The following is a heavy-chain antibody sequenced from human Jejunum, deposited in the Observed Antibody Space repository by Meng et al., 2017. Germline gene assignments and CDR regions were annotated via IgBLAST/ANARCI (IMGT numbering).Heavy chain of an antibody. CDR3: ARDIKAGMIEVMFDY. J-gene: IGHJ4*01. CDR1: GFTFSDYR. D-gene: IGHD3-22*01. V-gene: IGHV3-7*01. Sequence: GESLKISCAASGFTFSDYRMSWVRQAPGKGLEWVANIKEDGSAGNYVDSVKGRFTISRDNARKSLYLQMDSLRAEDTAVYYCARDIKAGMIEVMFDYWGQGTRVTVSS. CDR2: IKEDGSAG.